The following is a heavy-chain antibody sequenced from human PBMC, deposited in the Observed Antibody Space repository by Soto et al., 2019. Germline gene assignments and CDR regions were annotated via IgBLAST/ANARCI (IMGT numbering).Heavy chain of an antibody. Sequence: EVQLVASGGGLVQPGGSLRLSCEASGFTFRNYDMHWVRQGTGKGLEWVSGISAAGDPDYADSVEGRFTISRENAQNSFFLQMNSLRVGDTAVYYCARTDRDCYGLDVWGQGTTVIVSS. CDR2: ISAAGDP. CDR3: ARTDRDCYGLDV. V-gene: IGHV3-13*05. CDR1: GFTFRNYD. J-gene: IGHJ6*02.